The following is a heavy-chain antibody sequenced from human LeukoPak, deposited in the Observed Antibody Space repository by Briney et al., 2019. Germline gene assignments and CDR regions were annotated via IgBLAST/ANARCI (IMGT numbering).Heavy chain of an antibody. D-gene: IGHD3-3*01. V-gene: IGHV4-61*02. Sequence: PSQTLSLTCTVSGGSISSGSYYWSWIRQPAGKGLEWIGRIYTSGSTNYNPSLKSRVTISVDTSKNQFSLKLSSVTAADTAVYYCARGITIFGVVSSSWFDPWGQGTLVTVSS. CDR3: ARGITIFGVVSSSWFDP. CDR1: GGSISSGSYY. J-gene: IGHJ5*02. CDR2: IYTSGST.